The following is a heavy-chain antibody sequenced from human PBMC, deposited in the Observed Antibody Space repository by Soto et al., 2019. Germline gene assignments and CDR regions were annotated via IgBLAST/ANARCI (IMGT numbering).Heavy chain of an antibody. D-gene: IGHD1-26*01. J-gene: IGHJ4*02. V-gene: IGHV3-23*01. CDR3: ARGNGSYYLGYFDY. Sequence: GGSLRLSCVASGFTFGSHAMSWVRQAPGKGLEWVSGISAAADRPYYADSVRGRFTISRDNSKDTLSLQMNSLRADDTAVYYCARGNGSYYLGYFDYWGQGTLVTVSS. CDR1: GFTFGSHA. CDR2: ISAAADRP.